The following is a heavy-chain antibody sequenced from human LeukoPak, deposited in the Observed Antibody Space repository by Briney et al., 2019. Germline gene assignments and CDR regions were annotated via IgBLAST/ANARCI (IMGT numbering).Heavy chain of an antibody. CDR3: ARGIAVAGIYNDY. CDR2: INHSGST. CDR1: GGSFSGYY. Sequence: SETLSLTCAVYGGSFSGYYWSWIRQPPGKGLEWIGEINHSGSTNYNPSLKSRVTISVDTSKNQFSLKLSSVTAADTAVYFCARGIAVAGIYNDYWGQGTLVTVSS. J-gene: IGHJ4*02. V-gene: IGHV4-34*01. D-gene: IGHD6-19*01.